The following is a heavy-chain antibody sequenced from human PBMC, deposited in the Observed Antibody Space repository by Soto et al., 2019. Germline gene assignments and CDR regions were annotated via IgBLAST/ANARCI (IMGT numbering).Heavy chain of an antibody. J-gene: IGHJ4*02. V-gene: IGHV4-30-2*01. Sequence: PSETLSLTCNMSGDSYSISTYSWSWIRQPPGKALQWVGFIYQSGVTSYNPSLASRVSISLDRSNNQFSLSLISVTAADTAVYFCASLTNGRPGDSWGQGTLVTVSS. CDR3: ASLTNGRPGDS. D-gene: IGHD2-8*01. CDR1: GDSYSISTYS. CDR2: IYQSGVT.